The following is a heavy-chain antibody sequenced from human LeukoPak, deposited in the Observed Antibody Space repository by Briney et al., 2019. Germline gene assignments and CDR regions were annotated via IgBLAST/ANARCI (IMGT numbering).Heavy chain of an antibody. CDR3: ARRYSGSYYNGFDP. Sequence: ETLSLTCAVYGGSFSGYYRSWIRQPPGKGLKWIGEINHSGSTNYNPSLKSRVTISVDTSKNQFSLKLSSVTAADTAVYYCARRYSGSYYNGFDPWGQGTLVTVSS. CDR2: INHSGST. J-gene: IGHJ5*02. V-gene: IGHV4-34*01. D-gene: IGHD1-26*01. CDR1: GGSFSGYY.